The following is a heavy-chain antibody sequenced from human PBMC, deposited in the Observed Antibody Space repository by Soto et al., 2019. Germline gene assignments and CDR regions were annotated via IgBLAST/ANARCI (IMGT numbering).Heavy chain of an antibody. CDR3: PTARVFLWFGELDY. J-gene: IGHJ4*02. D-gene: IGHD3-10*01. CDR1: GFTFSNAW. CDR2: IKSKTDGGTR. Sequence: GGSRRLSCAASGFTFSNAWMSWVRQAPGNGREWGGRIKSKTDGGTRDYAAPGKGRFSIARDESKKTLYLQMKSMKTEDTAVDSCPTARVFLWFGELDYRGQGTLVTISS. V-gene: IGHV3-15*01.